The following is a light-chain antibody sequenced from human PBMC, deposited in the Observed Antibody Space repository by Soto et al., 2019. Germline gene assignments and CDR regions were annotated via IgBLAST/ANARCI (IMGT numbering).Light chain of an antibody. Sequence: ENVLTQSPGTLSLSPGERATLSCRASQSVSNSFFAWYQLRPGQAPSLLIYGISNRATGIPDRFSGSGSGTDFTLTISRREPEDFVVYYCQQYSTLPHTFGQGTKLEVK. J-gene: IGKJ2*01. CDR3: QQYSTLPHT. CDR2: GIS. V-gene: IGKV3-20*01. CDR1: QSVSNSF.